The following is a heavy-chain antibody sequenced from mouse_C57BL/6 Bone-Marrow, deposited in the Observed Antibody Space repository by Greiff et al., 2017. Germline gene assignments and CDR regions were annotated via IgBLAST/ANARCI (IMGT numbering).Heavy chain of an antibody. CDR1: GFTFSDYG. V-gene: IGHV5-17*01. Sequence: EVQLQESGGGLVKPGGSLKLSCAASGFTFSDYGMHWVRQAPEKGLEWVAYISSGSSTIYYADTVKGRFTISRDNARNTLFLQMTSLRSEDTAMYYCARRIYYGNYYSYYAMDYWGQGTSVTVSS. D-gene: IGHD2-1*01. CDR2: ISSGSSTI. J-gene: IGHJ4*01. CDR3: ARRIYYGNYYSYYAMDY.